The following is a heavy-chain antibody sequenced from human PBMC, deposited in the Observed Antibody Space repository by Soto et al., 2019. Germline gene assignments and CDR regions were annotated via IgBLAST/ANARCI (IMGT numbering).Heavy chain of an antibody. J-gene: IGHJ2*01. D-gene: IGHD6-19*01. CDR2: ISGSGGST. V-gene: IGHV3-23*01. CDR1: GFTFSSYA. CDR3: AKRSSGWYFDL. Sequence: EVQLLESGGGLVQPGGSLRLSCAASGFTFSSYAMSWVRQAPGKGLEWVSVISGSGGSTYYANSVKGRFTISRDNSKNTLYLQMNSLRAEDMAVYYCAKRSSGWYFDLWGRGTLVTVSS.